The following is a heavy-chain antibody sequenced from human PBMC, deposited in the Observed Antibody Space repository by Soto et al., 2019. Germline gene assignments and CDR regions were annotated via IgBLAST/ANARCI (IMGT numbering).Heavy chain of an antibody. J-gene: IGHJ4*01. D-gene: IGHD1-1*01. CDR1: GFTFNSYA. Sequence: GGSLRLSCAASGFTFNSYAMNWVRQAPGKGLAWVSAIGTDGNTYYANSVKGRFTISRDNSRTTLYLQMNSLRVEDTALYYCVRKYARRRLYDYWSQGTLDTVSS. CDR2: IGTDGNT. CDR3: VRKYARRRLYDY. V-gene: IGHV3-23*01.